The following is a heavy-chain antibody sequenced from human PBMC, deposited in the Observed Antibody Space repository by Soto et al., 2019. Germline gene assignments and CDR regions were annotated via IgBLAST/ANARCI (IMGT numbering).Heavy chain of an antibody. CDR1: GDSVSSNSAA. J-gene: IGHJ4*02. Sequence: SQTLSLTCAISGDSVSSNSAAWNWIRLSPSRGLEWLARTYYRSRWYNDYAVSVRSRITVNPDTSKNQFSLKVSSVTAADTAVYYCARLRDGYNRDLDYWGQGTLVTVSS. V-gene: IGHV6-1*01. CDR2: TYYRSRWYN. CDR3: ARLRDGYNRDLDY. D-gene: IGHD5-12*01.